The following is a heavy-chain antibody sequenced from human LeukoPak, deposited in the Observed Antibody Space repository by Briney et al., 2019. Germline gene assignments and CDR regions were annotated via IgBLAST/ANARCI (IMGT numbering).Heavy chain of an antibody. CDR1: GFTFNTYS. CDR2: IRGSGIGT. Sequence: PGGSLRLSCAASGFTFNTYSMNWVRQAPGKGLEWVSAIRGSGIGTHYAGSVKGRFTISRDNSKNTLYLQMNSLRAEDTAVYYCAKEGSGSYSDYWGQGTLVTVSS. V-gene: IGHV3-23*01. CDR3: AKEGSGSYSDY. J-gene: IGHJ4*02. D-gene: IGHD3-10*01.